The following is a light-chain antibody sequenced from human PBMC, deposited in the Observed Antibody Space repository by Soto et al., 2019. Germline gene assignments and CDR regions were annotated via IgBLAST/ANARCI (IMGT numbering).Light chain of an antibody. J-gene: IGLJ3*02. Sequence: QSVLTQPASVSGSPGQSITISCTGISSDGGAYGYVSWYQLHSGKAPKLVIYEVRNRPSGVSNCFSGSKSGNTASLTISGLQAEDEADYFCASYISSGTWVFGGGTKLTVL. CDR2: EVR. CDR3: ASYISSGTWV. V-gene: IGLV2-14*01. CDR1: SSDGGAYGY.